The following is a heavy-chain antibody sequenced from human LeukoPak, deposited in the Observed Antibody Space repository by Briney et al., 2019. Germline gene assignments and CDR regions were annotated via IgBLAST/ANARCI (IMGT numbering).Heavy chain of an antibody. D-gene: IGHD1-26*01. Sequence: SETLSLTCTVPGGSISSYYWSWIRQPPGKGLEWIGYIYYSGTTDYNPSLTSRVTISVDTSNNQFSLKVSSVTAADTAVYYCARSSGAYRSFDYWGQGTLVPVSS. J-gene: IGHJ4*02. CDR3: ARSSGAYRSFDY. V-gene: IGHV4-59*01. CDR1: GGSISSYY. CDR2: IYYSGTT.